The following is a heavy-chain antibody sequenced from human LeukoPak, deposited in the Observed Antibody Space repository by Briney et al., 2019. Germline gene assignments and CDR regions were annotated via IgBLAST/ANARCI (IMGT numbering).Heavy chain of an antibody. V-gene: IGHV3-7*01. CDR2: IKQDGSER. D-gene: IGHD1-1*01. CDR1: GFTFSSNW. Sequence: GGSLRLSCVVSGFTFSSNWMSWVRQAPGKGLEWVAHIKQDGSERYYVDSVKGRYTISRDNAQNSLYLQMSNLRVEDTAVYYCARYGRNCDLDSWGQGTLVTVSS. CDR3: ARYGRNCDLDS. J-gene: IGHJ4*02.